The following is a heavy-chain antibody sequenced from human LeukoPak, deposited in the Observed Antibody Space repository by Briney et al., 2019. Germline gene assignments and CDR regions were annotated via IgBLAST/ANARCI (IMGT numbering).Heavy chain of an antibody. CDR3: ARVDYSGSPDF. V-gene: IGHV3-20*01. Sequence: GGSLRLSCAASGFTFDGYGMSWVRRAPGRGLEWVSGIYWNGGSTGYADSVTGRFTISRDNAKNSLYLQMHSLRAEDTALYLCARVDYSGSPDFWGQGTLVTVSS. D-gene: IGHD6-19*01. CDR2: IYWNGGST. J-gene: IGHJ4*02. CDR1: GFTFDGYG.